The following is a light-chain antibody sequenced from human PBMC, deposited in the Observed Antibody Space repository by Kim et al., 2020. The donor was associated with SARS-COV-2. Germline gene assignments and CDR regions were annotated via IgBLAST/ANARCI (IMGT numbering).Light chain of an antibody. CDR2: AAS. CDR3: QQYTSWWT. V-gene: IGKV3-15*01. Sequence: DIVLTQSPATLSVSPGETATLSCRASQRVAANLAWYQQKPGQAPRLLIYAASTRASGVPDRFTGSGSGTEFTLTISSLQSGDVAVYYCQQYTSWWTFGQGTKVDIK. CDR1: QRVAAN. J-gene: IGKJ1*01.